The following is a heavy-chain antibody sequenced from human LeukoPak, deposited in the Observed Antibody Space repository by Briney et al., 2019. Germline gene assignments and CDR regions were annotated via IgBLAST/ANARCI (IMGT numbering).Heavy chain of an antibody. CDR1: GFTFSSYW. V-gene: IGHV3-7*03. CDR3: AKVDSGSYWGYDAFDI. CDR2: IKQDGSEK. J-gene: IGHJ3*02. D-gene: IGHD1-26*01. Sequence: GGSLRLSCAASGFTFSSYWMSWVRQAPGKGLEWVANIKQDGSEKYYVDSVKGRFTISRDNSKNTLYLQMNSLRAEDTAVYYCAKVDSGSYWGYDAFDIWGQGTMVIVSS.